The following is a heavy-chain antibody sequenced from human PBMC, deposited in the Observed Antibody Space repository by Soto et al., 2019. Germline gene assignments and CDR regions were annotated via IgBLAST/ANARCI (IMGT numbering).Heavy chain of an antibody. D-gene: IGHD2-2*01. Sequence: ASVKVSCKASGGTFSSYTISWVRQAPGQGLEWMGRIIPILGIANYAQKFQGRVTITADKSTSTAYMELSSLRSEDTAVYYCARHCSSTSCYAWFDYWGQGTWSPSPQ. CDR1: GGTFSSYT. CDR2: IIPILGIA. V-gene: IGHV1-69*02. CDR3: ARHCSSTSCYAWFDY. J-gene: IGHJ4*02.